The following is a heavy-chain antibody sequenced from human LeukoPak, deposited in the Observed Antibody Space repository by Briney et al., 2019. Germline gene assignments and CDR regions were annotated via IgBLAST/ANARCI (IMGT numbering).Heavy chain of an antibody. CDR2: ISSSSSYI. Sequence: RGSLRLSCAASGFTFSSYSMNWVRQAPGKGLEWVSSISSSSSYIYYADSVKGRFTISRDNAKNSLYLQMNSLRAEDTAVYYCARYDCSSTSCYIPYYYMDVWGKGTTVTVSS. V-gene: IGHV3-21*01. J-gene: IGHJ6*03. D-gene: IGHD2-2*02. CDR1: GFTFSSYS. CDR3: ARYDCSSTSCYIPYYYMDV.